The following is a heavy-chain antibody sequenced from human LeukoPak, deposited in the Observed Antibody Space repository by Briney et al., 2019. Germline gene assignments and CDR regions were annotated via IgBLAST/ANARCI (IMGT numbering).Heavy chain of an antibody. CDR3: ARHGGAAGGD. CDR2: IYYSGST. D-gene: IGHD6-13*01. CDR1: GGSISSSSYY. Sequence: PSETLSLTCTVSGGSISSSSYYWGWIRQPPGKGLEWIVSIYYSGSTYYAPSLKSRVTIYIDTYKNQLSLKLTSVTAADTAVYYCARHGGAAGGDWGQGTLVTVSS. J-gene: IGHJ4*02. V-gene: IGHV4-39*01.